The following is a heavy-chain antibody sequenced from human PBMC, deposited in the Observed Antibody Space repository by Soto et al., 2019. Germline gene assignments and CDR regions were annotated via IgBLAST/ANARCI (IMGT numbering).Heavy chain of an antibody. CDR2: ISGSGGST. CDR3: AKDYGVLWDCSGGSCYFDY. J-gene: IGHJ4*02. D-gene: IGHD2-15*01. CDR1: GFTFSSYA. Sequence: GESLKISCAASGFTFSSYAMSWVRQAPGKGLEWVSAISGSGGSTYYADSVKGRFTISRDNSKNTLYLQMNSLRAEDTAVYYCAKDYGVLWDCSGGSCYFDYWGQGTLVTVSS. V-gene: IGHV3-23*01.